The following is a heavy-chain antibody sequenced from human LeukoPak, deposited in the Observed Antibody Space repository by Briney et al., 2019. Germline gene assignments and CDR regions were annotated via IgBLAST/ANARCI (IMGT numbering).Heavy chain of an antibody. CDR2: INYSGST. V-gene: IGHV4-39*07. CDR1: GGSISDYY. CDR3: ARDSGTTGEVKFDP. Sequence: SETLSLTCTVSGGSISDYYWGWIRQPPGKGLEWIGSINYSGSTYYKPSLKSRVTISVDTSKNQFSLNLSSVTAADTAVYYCARDSGTTGEVKFDPWGQGTLVTVSS. D-gene: IGHD3-10*01. J-gene: IGHJ5*02.